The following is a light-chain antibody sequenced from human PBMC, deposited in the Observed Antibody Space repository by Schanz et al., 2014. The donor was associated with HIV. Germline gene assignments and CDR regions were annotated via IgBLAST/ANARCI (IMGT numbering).Light chain of an antibody. CDR1: QNIGNS. J-gene: IGKJ2*01. Sequence: DIQMTQSPSTLSASVGDRVTIACRASQNIGNSLAWFQLKPGRAPKLLIYSASSLHTGVPSTFSGSGSGTEFALTISSLQPDDFATYYCQQYNSFSSTFGQGTKLDIK. CDR3: QQYNSFSST. V-gene: IGKV1-5*03. CDR2: SAS.